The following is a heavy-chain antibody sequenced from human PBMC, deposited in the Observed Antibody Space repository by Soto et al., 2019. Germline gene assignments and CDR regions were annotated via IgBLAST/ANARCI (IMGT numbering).Heavy chain of an antibody. CDR1: GGSFSGYY. CDR2: INHSGST. D-gene: IGHD3-16*01. J-gene: IGHJ4*02. Sequence: SETLSLTCAVYGGSFSGYYWSWIRQPPRKGLEWIGEINHSGSTNDNPSLKSRVTISVDTSKNQFSLKLSSVTAADTAVYYCARGSRRGVDYWGQGTLVTVSS. V-gene: IGHV4-34*01. CDR3: ARGSRRGVDY.